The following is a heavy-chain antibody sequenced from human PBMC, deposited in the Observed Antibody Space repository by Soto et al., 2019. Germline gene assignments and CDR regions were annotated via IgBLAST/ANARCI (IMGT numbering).Heavy chain of an antibody. V-gene: IGHV3-23*01. CDR1: GFIFASYA. CDR2: ISGSAGTT. CDR3: AKNGPAYADAFDS. D-gene: IGHD2-8*01. Sequence: GGSLRLSCSASGFIFASYAMSWVHQAPGKGLEWVSVISGSAGTTDYAGSVTGRFTISRDNSKNTLYLHMNSLKGEDMAVYYCAKNGPAYADAFDSWGQGTMVTVSS. J-gene: IGHJ3*01.